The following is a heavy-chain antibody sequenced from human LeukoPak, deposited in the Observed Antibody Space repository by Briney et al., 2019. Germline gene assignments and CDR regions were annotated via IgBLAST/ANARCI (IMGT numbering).Heavy chain of an antibody. D-gene: IGHD3-10*01. V-gene: IGHV4-39*01. Sequence: PSETLSLTCTVSGGSISSSTYYWGWIRQAPGKGLEWIASVHSSGSRYSEPSLKSRVTISADMSKSQFSLKLSSVTAADTAVYFCARQLYVSGAYYAPMDVWGKGTTVTISS. CDR3: ARQLYVSGAYYAPMDV. J-gene: IGHJ6*03. CDR1: GGSISSSTYY. CDR2: VHSSGSR.